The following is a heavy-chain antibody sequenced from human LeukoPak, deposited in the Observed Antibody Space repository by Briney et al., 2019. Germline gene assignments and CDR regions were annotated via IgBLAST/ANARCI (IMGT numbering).Heavy chain of an antibody. Sequence: GGSLRLSCAASGFTFSSYAMSWVRQAPGKGLEWVSAISGSGGSTYYADSVKGRFTISRDNSKNTLNLQMNSLRAEDTAVYYCAKDAPSIVVVPAAHFDYWGQGTLVTVSS. CDR2: ISGSGGST. V-gene: IGHV3-23*01. D-gene: IGHD2-2*01. CDR1: GFTFSSYA. J-gene: IGHJ4*02. CDR3: AKDAPSIVVVPAAHFDY.